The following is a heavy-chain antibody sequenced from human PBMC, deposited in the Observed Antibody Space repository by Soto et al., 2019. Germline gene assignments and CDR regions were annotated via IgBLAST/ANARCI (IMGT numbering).Heavy chain of an antibody. CDR3: ARASRGGYMVRGWGYGMDV. D-gene: IGHD3-10*01. CDR2: INHSGST. V-gene: IGHV4-34*01. Sequence: QVQLQQWGAGLLKPSETLSLTCAVYGGSFSGYYWSWIRQPPGKGLEWIGEINHSGSTNYNPSLKSRVTISVDTSKNQFSLKLSSVTAADTAVYYCARASRGGYMVRGWGYGMDVWGQGTTVTVSS. CDR1: GGSFSGYY. J-gene: IGHJ6*02.